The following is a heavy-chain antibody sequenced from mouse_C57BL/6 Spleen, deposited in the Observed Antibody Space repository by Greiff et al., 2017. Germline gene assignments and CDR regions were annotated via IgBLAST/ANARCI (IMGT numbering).Heavy chain of an antibody. J-gene: IGHJ4*01. D-gene: IGHD1-1*01. CDR1: GFTFSDYG. Sequence: EVQRVESGGGLVKPGGSLKLSCAASGFTFSDYGMHWVRQAPEKGLEWVAYISSGSSTIYYADKVKGRFTISRDNAKKTLFLQMTSLRSEDTAMYYCAREENYYGSTHYYAMDYWGQGTSVTVSS. CDR3: AREENYYGSTHYYAMDY. CDR2: ISSGSSTI. V-gene: IGHV5-17*01.